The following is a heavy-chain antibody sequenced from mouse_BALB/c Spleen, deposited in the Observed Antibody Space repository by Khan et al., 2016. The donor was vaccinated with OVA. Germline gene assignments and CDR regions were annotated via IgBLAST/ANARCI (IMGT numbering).Heavy chain of an antibody. CDR3: IGGGRRAMDY. V-gene: IGHV9-3-1*01. D-gene: IGHD2-14*01. Sequence: QIQLVQSGPELKKPGETVKISCKASGYTFTNYGMNWVKQAPGKGLKWMGWINSNTGEATYADDFKGRFAFSLETSASTAYLQIKNLKNEDTATYFCIGGGRRAMDYWGQGTSVTVSS. CDR1: GYTFTNYG. CDR2: INSNTGEA. J-gene: IGHJ4*01.